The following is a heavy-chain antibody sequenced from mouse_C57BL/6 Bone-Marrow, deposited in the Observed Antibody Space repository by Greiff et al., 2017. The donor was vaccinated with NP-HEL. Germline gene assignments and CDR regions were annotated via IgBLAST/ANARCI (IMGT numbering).Heavy chain of an antibody. CDR1: GFSLSSSGMG. D-gene: IGHD4-1*01. J-gene: IGHJ3*01. Sequence: QVTLKECGPGILQPSQTLSLTCSFSGFSLSSSGMGVSWIRQSSGKGLVWLAHIYWDDDQRYNPSLKSRPTISKDTSRNQVFLKNTSVDTADTATYYCARSRDLTGSWFPYWGQGTLVTVSA. CDR2: IYWDDDQ. V-gene: IGHV8-12*01. CDR3: ARSRDLTGSWFPY.